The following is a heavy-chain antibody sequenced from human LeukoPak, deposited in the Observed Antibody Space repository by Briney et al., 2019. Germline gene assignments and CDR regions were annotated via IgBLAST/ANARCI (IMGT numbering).Heavy chain of an antibody. J-gene: IGHJ4*02. CDR1: GGSFSGYY. CDR2: INDSGST. Sequence: PSETLSLTCAVYGGSFSGYYWSWIRQPPGKGLEWIGEINDSGSTNYNPSLKSRVTISVDTSKNQFSLKLSSVTAADTAVYYCARDYSFGEKINWGQGTLVTVSS. D-gene: IGHD3-10*01. CDR3: ARDYSFGEKIN. V-gene: IGHV4-34*01.